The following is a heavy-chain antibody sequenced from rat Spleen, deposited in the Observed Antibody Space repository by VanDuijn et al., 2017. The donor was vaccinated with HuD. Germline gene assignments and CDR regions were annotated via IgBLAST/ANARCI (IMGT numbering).Heavy chain of an antibody. CDR2: INSAGST. Sequence: EVQLQESGPGLVKPSQSLSLTCSVTGHSITSSYRWNWIRKFPGNKLEWMGYINSAGSTNYNPSLKSRISLTRDTSKNQFFLQVNSVTTEDTATYYCAGSEGTHYYLPFADWGQGTLVTVSS. CDR1: GHSITSSYR. J-gene: IGHJ3*01. CDR3: AGSEGTHYYLPFAD. D-gene: IGHD1-12*02. V-gene: IGHV3-3*01.